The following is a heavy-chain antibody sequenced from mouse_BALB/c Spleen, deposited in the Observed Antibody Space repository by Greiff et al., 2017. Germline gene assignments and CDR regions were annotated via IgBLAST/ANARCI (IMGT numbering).Heavy chain of an antibody. V-gene: IGHV3-2*02. Sequence: VQLQQSGPGLVKPSQSLSLTCTVTGYSITSDYAWNWIRQFPGNKLEWMGYISYSGSTSYNPSLKSRISITRDTSKNQFFLQLNSVTTEDTATYYCARRRVTGTWYFDVWGAGTTVTVSS. J-gene: IGHJ1*01. CDR2: ISYSGST. CDR1: GYSITSDYA. D-gene: IGHD4-1*01. CDR3: ARRRVTGTWYFDV.